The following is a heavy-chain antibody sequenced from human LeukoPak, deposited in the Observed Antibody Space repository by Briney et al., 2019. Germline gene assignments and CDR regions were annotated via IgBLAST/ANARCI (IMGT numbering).Heavy chain of an antibody. V-gene: IGHV4-34*01. CDR1: GGSFSGYY. CDR3: ARVRVYCSGGSCYPGYYYYYMDV. CDR2: INHSGST. D-gene: IGHD2-15*01. J-gene: IGHJ6*03. Sequence: SETLSLTCAVYGGSFSGYYWSWIRQPPGKGLEWIGEINHSGSTNYNPSLKSRVTIPVDTSKNQFSLKLSSVTAADTAVYYCARVRVYCSGGSCYPGYYYYYMDVWGKGTTVTVSS.